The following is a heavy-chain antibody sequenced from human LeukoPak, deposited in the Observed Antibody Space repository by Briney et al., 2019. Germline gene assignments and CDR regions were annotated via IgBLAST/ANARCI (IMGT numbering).Heavy chain of an antibody. J-gene: IGHJ4*02. CDR1: GFTFSSYG. D-gene: IGHD1-26*01. CDR2: IRYDGSNK. CDR3: AKDRIVGRSRYFDY. Sequence: GGSLRLSCAASGFTFSSYGMSWVRQAPGKGLECVAFIRYDGSNKYYADSVKGRFTISRDNSKNTLFLQMNSLRGEDTAVYYCAKDRIVGRSRYFDYWGQGTLVTVSS. V-gene: IGHV3-30*02.